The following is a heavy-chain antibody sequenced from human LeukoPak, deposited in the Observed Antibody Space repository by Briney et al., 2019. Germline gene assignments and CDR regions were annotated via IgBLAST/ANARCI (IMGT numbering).Heavy chain of an antibody. CDR3: ARDAPLLDAFDI. V-gene: IGHV4-39*07. Sequence: PSETLSLTCSVSGGSISSSSYFWSWIRQPPGKGLEWIGSIYYSGSTYYNPSLKSRVTISVDKSKNQFSLKLSSVTAADTAVYYCARDAPLLDAFDIWGQGTMVTVSS. CDR2: IYYSGST. CDR1: GGSISSSSYF. J-gene: IGHJ3*02.